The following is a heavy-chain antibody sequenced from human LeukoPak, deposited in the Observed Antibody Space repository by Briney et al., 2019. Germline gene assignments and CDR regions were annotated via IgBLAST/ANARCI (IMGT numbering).Heavy chain of an antibody. CDR3: ARQMGVASRKNYFDS. J-gene: IGHJ4*02. D-gene: IGHD5-12*01. V-gene: IGHV5-51*01. CDR1: GYNFTRYW. Sequence: GESLKISCQASGYNFTRYWIGWVRQMPGKGLEWMGLLYPRDSDTRHSPSFQGQVTFSADNSINPAYLQWSSLRASDTAIYYCARQMGVASRKNYFDSWGQGTLVTVSA. CDR2: LYPRDSDT.